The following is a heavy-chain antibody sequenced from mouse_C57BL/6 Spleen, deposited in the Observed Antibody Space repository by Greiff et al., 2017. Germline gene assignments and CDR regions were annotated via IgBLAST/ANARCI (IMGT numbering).Heavy chain of an antibody. CDR3: ASNWEGLGY. CDR2: IYPGSGST. CDR1: GYTFTSYW. Sequence: QVQLQQPGAELVKPGASVKMSCTASGYTFTSYWITWVKQRPGQGLEWIGAIYPGSGSTNYNEKFKSKATLTVDTSSSPAYMQLSSLTSEDSAVYYCASNWEGLGYWGQGTTLTVSS. D-gene: IGHD4-1*01. J-gene: IGHJ2*01. V-gene: IGHV1-55*01.